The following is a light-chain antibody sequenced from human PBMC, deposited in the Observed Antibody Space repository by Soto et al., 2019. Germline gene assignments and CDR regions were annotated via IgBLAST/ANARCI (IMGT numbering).Light chain of an antibody. CDR2: GAS. Sequence: EIVLTQSPGTLSLFPGDRATLSCRASQSLSSNFLAWYQQKPGQAPRLLIYGASRRATDTPDRFSGSGSETDFAHTITRLEPAHLAVYYCQQYDTYPRTFGQGTKEEIQ. CDR1: QSLSSNF. J-gene: IGKJ1*01. CDR3: QQYDTYPRT. V-gene: IGKV3-20*01.